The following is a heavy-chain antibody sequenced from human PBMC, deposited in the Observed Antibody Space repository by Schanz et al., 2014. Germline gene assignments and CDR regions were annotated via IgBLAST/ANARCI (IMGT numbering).Heavy chain of an antibody. CDR2: ISAYNGHT. V-gene: IGHV1-18*04. Sequence: QVQLVQSGAEVKKPGASVKVSCKASGYTFTTYDINWVRHTPGQGLEWMGWISAYNGHTNYAQKVQGRVSMTTDTSTSTAYLEMRSLRSDDTAVYYCARGVGASTYGPYYFDYWGQGTLVTVSS. CDR1: GYTFTTYD. D-gene: IGHD1-26*01. J-gene: IGHJ4*02. CDR3: ARGVGASTYGPYYFDY.